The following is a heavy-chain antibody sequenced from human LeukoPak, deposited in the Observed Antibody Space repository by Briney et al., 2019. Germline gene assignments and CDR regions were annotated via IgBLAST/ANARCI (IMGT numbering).Heavy chain of an antibody. CDR1: GYTFTSYG. J-gene: IGHJ4*02. CDR3: ARGRLIKVGTMNPFDY. CDR2: ISAYNGNT. Sequence: GASVKVSCKASGYTFTSYGISWVRQAPGQGLEWMGWISAYNGNTNYAQKLQGRVTMTTDTSTSTAYMELRSLRSDDTAVYYCARGRLIKVGTMNPFDYWGQGTLVTVSS. D-gene: IGHD5-12*01. V-gene: IGHV1-18*01.